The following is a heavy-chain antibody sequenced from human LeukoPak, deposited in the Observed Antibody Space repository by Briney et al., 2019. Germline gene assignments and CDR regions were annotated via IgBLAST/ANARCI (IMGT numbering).Heavy chain of an antibody. D-gene: IGHD3-10*01. CDR2: ISGSGAST. CDR1: GYTFNSYA. CDR3: AKSRWFGELPYTDY. J-gene: IGHJ4*02. V-gene: IGHV3-23*01. Sequence: PGGSLRLSCTASGYTFNSYAMSWVRQAPGKGLEWVSAISGSGASTYYADSVKGRFTISRDNSKNTLYLQMNSLRAEDTAVYYCAKSRWFGELPYTDYWGQGTLVTVSS.